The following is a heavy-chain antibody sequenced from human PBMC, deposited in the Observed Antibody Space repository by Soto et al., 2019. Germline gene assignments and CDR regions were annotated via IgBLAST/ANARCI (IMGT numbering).Heavy chain of an antibody. V-gene: IGHV3-30*18. CDR1: GFTVANTG. CDR2: ISHDGTAK. D-gene: IGHD6-19*01. J-gene: IGHJ5*02. Sequence: QVQLVESGGGVVQPGGSLRLACVASGFTVANTGMHWVRQAPGKGLEWLAMISHDGTAKAYGDSVQGRLTISRDITKNTLYLQMTSLGPDDTAMYDCAKDWGSSGWFNWFDPWGQGALVTVSS. CDR3: AKDWGSSGWFNWFDP.